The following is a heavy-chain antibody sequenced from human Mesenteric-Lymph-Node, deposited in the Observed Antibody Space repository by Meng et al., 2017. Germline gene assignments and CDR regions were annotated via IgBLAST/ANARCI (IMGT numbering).Heavy chain of an antibody. CDR3: ARDDQGLLWFGELSRSAFDY. D-gene: IGHD3-10*01. Sequence: ASVKVSCKASGYTFTGYYMHWVRQAPGQGLEWMGWINPNSGGTNYAQKLQGRVTMTTDTSTSTAYMELRSLRSDDTAVYYCARDDQGLLWFGELSRSAFDYWGQGTLVTVSS. J-gene: IGHJ4*02. V-gene: IGHV1-2*02. CDR1: GYTFTGYY. CDR2: INPNSGGT.